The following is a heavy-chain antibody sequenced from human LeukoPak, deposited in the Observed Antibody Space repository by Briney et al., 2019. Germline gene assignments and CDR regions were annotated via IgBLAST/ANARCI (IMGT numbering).Heavy chain of an antibody. CDR1: GFTFSDYY. J-gene: IGHJ4*02. V-gene: IGHV3-11*06. Sequence: GGSLRLSCAASGFTFSDYYMSWIRQAPGKGLEWVSYISSSYIYYADSVKGRFTISRDNAKNSLYLQMNSLRAEDTAVYYCARVKYYYDSSGYPPLYYFDYWGQGTLVTVSS. D-gene: IGHD3-22*01. CDR2: ISSSYI. CDR3: ARVKYYYDSSGYPPLYYFDY.